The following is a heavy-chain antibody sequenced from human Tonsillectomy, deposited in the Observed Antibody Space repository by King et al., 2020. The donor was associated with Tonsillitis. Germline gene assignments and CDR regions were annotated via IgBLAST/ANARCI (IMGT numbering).Heavy chain of an antibody. D-gene: IGHD3-22*01. J-gene: IGHJ4*02. Sequence: VQLVESGGGLVQPGGSLRLSCAASGFTFSSYWMHWVRQAPGKGLVWVSRINSDGSSTSYAASVKGRFTISRDNAKNTRYLQMNSLRAEDTAVYYCASVSPMYYHIRSGPDNDWGQGTQVTVSS. CDR3: ASVSPMYYHIRSGPDND. V-gene: IGHV3-74*01. CDR2: INSDGSST. CDR1: GFTFSSYW.